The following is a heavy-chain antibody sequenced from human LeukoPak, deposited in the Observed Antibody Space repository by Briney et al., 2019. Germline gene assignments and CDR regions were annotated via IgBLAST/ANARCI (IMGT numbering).Heavy chain of an antibody. CDR3: ARVGYSSSWSPSDY. CDR2: IKDDGSGK. Sequence: PGGSLRLSCAASGFTFSNYWTSWVRQAPGKGLEWVANIKDDGSGKYYVDSLKGRFTISRDNAKNSLYLQMNSLRAEDTAVYYCARVGYSSSWSPSDYWGQGALVTVSS. D-gene: IGHD6-13*01. V-gene: IGHV3-7*01. CDR1: GFTFSNYW. J-gene: IGHJ4*02.